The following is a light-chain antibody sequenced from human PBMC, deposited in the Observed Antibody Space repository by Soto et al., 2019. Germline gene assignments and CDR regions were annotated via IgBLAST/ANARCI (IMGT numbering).Light chain of an antibody. CDR3: QQRSNWPRFT. CDR1: EDISSY. J-gene: IGKJ3*01. V-gene: IGKV1-9*01. Sequence: IQPTQSPSSLSASVGDRVTFTCRASEDISSYLVWYQQNPGAAPKLLIYAASALHSGVPSRFSGSGSGTDFTLTISSLEPEDVAVYYCQQRSNWPRFTFGPGTKVDI. CDR2: AAS.